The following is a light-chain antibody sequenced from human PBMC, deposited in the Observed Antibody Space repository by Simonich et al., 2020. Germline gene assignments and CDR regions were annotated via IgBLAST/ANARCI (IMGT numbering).Light chain of an antibody. J-gene: IGLJ3*02. V-gene: IGLV2-14*01. CDR1: SSDVGGYNY. CDR3: SSYTSSSTWV. Sequence: QSALTQPASVSGPPGQSITISCTGTSSDVGGYNYVSLYQQHPGKAPKLMIYDVSKRPSGVSNRFSGSKSGNTASLTISGLQAEDEADYYCSSYTSSSTWVFGGGTKLTVL. CDR2: DVS.